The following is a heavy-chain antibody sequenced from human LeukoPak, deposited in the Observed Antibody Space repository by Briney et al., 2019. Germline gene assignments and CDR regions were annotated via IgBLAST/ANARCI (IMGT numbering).Heavy chain of an antibody. J-gene: IGHJ4*02. CDR1: GYSISSASY. CDR3: ARPISSQGYFGVAID. CDR2: IYHSGSP. D-gene: IGHD3-3*01. Sequence: ASETLSLTCAVSGYSISSASYWGWIRQPPGKGLEWIGNIYHSGSPYYNPSLKSRVTISVDTSKNQFSLKLSSVTAADTAVYYCARPISSQGYFGVAIDWGQGTLVTVSS. V-gene: IGHV4-38-2*01.